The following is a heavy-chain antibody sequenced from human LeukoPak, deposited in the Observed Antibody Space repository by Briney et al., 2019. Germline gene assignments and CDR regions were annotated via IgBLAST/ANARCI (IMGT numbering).Heavy chain of an antibody. D-gene: IGHD2/OR15-2a*01. CDR1: GYTLTELS. CDR2: FYPEDGET. J-gene: IGHJ6*03. Sequence: ASVKVSCKVSGYTLTELSMHWVRQAPGKGLEWMGGFYPEDGETIYAQKFQGRVTMTEDTSTDTDYMELCSLRSEDTAVYYCATGVIEGAARYYCYMDVWGKGTTVTVSS. CDR3: ATGVIEGAARYYCYMDV. V-gene: IGHV1-24*01.